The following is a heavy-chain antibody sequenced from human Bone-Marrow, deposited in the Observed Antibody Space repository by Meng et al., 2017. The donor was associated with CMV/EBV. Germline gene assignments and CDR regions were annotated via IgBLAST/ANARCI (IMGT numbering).Heavy chain of an antibody. CDR3: AHTSPIQPTELYDY. J-gene: IGHJ4*02. V-gene: IGHV2-5*01. Sequence: PTLVKPTETLTLTCTFSGFSLSTSGVGVGWIRQPPGKALEWLALIYWNDDKRYSPSLKSRLTITKDTSKNQVVLTMTNMDPVDTATYYCAHTSPIQPTELYDYWGQGTLVTVSS. CDR2: IYWNDDK. CDR1: GFSLSTSGVG. D-gene: IGHD5-18*01.